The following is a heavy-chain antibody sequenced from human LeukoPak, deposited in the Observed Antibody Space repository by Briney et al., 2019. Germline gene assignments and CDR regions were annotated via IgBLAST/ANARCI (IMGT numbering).Heavy chain of an antibody. V-gene: IGHV1-2*06. Sequence: ASEKVSCKASGYTFTGYYMHWVRQAPGQGLEWMGRINPNSGGTNYAQNFHGRVTMTRDTSISTAYLDLSRLSSDDTAVYYCARDLNWGNIYWGQGTLVTVSS. CDR2: INPNSGGT. CDR3: ARDLNWGNIY. D-gene: IGHD7-27*01. CDR1: GYTFTGYY. J-gene: IGHJ4*02.